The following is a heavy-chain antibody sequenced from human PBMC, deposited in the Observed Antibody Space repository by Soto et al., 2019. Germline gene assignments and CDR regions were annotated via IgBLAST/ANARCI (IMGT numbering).Heavy chain of an antibody. CDR3: ARVVPAAVWGLDDYYYYYMDV. J-gene: IGHJ6*03. CDR1: GYTFTSYD. CDR2: MNPNSGNT. V-gene: IGHV1-8*01. Sequence: GASVKVSCKASGYTFTSYDINWVRQATGQGLEWMGWMNPNSGNTGYAQKFQGRVTMTRNTSISTAYMELSSLRSEDTAVYYCARVVPAAVWGLDDYYYYYMDVWG. D-gene: IGHD2-2*01.